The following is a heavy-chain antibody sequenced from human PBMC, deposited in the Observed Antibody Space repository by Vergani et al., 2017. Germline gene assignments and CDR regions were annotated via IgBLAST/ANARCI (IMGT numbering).Heavy chain of an antibody. V-gene: IGHV3-48*01. CDR1: GFTFSSYS. CDR3: ARGRLRLGELSSHFDY. J-gene: IGHJ4*02. D-gene: IGHD3-16*02. CDR2: ISSSSSTI. Sequence: EVQLVESGGGLVQPGGSLRLSCAASGFTFSSYSMNWVRQAPGKGLEWVSYISSSSSTIYYADSVKGRFTISRDNAKNSLYLQMNSLRAEDTAVYYCARGRLRLGELSSHFDYWGQGTLVTVSS.